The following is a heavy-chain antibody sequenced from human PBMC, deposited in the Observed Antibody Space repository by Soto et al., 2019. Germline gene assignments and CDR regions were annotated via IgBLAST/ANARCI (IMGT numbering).Heavy chain of an antibody. J-gene: IGHJ4*02. CDR2: VYNSGST. V-gene: IGHV4-59*01. CDR1: GGSISSNY. CDR3: ARYRREAVAGYTLDN. D-gene: IGHD6-13*01. Sequence: SETLSLTCTVYGGSISSNYWTWIRQPPGKGLEWIGYVYNSGSTNYNPSLKSRVTISEDTSKSQFSLKVNSMTAADTAVYYCARYRREAVAGYTLDNWGQGILVTVSS.